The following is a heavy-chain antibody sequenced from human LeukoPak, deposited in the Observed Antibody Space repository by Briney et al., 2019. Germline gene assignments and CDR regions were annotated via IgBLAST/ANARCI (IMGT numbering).Heavy chain of an antibody. CDR1: GFTFSSYG. D-gene: IGHD5-18*01. V-gene: IGHV3-30*18. CDR3: AKDRYSYAFEYSDS. Sequence: GGSLRLSCAASGFTFSSYGMHWVRQAPGKGLDWVAVISNDGSKKYYADSVKGRFTISRDNSKNTLSLQVSSLRTEDTAVYYCAKDRYSYAFEYSDSWGQETLVTVSS. J-gene: IGHJ4*02. CDR2: ISNDGSKK.